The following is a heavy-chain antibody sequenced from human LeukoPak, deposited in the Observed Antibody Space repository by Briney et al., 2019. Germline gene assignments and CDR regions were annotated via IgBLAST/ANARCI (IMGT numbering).Heavy chain of an antibody. CDR1: GYTFTSYG. J-gene: IGHJ6*02. D-gene: IGHD3-9*01. CDR2: INAYNGNT. V-gene: IGHV1-18*01. CDR3: ARAIVLRYFDWLFSAPNSYYGMDV. Sequence: ASVKVSFKASGYTFTSYGISWVRPAPGQGLEWMGWINAYNGNTNYAQKLQGRVTMTTDTSTSTAYMELRSLRSDDTAVYYCARAIVLRYFDWLFSAPNSYYGMDVWGQGTTVTVSS.